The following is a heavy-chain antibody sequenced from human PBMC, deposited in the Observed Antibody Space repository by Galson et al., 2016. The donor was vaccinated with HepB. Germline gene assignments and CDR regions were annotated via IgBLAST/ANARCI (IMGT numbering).Heavy chain of an antibody. Sequence: SLRLSCAVSGFPFSSHAMSWVRQAPEEGLEWVSIVRTNNIRSGFKTSYADSVQGRFTVSRDDSKNALYLQMNSLRVADTAVYYCARLYCGGGSCYPRPYYFDFWGHGILVTVSP. D-gene: IGHD2-15*01. CDR2: VRTNNIRSGFKT. CDR3: ARLYCGGGSCYPRPYYFDF. CDR1: GFPFSSHA. V-gene: IGHV3-23*01. J-gene: IGHJ4*01.